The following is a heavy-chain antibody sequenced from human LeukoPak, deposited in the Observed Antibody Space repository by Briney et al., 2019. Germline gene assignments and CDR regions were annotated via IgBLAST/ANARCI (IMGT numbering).Heavy chain of an antibody. V-gene: IGHV3-74*01. J-gene: IGHJ6*03. CDR2: INSDGSST. CDR3: ARASLNYYYYMDV. Sequence: GGSLRLSCAASGFTFSSYWMHWVRQAPGKGLVWVSRINSDGSSTSYADSVKGRFTISRDNAKDTLYLQMNSLRAEDTAVYYCARASLNYYYYMDVWGKGTTVTVS. CDR1: GFTFSSYW. D-gene: IGHD3-9*01.